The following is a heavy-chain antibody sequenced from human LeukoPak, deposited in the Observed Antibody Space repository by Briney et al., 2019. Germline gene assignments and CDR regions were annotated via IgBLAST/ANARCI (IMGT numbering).Heavy chain of an antibody. D-gene: IGHD4-11*01. CDR1: GFTFSSYG. Sequence: GGSLRLSCAASGFTFSSYGMHWVRQAPGKGLEWEAVISYDGSNKYYADSVKGRFTISRDNSKNTLYLQMNSLRAEDTAVYYCAKTSYSNYGWGQGTLVTVSS. CDR3: AKTSYSNYG. J-gene: IGHJ4*02. V-gene: IGHV3-30*18. CDR2: ISYDGSNK.